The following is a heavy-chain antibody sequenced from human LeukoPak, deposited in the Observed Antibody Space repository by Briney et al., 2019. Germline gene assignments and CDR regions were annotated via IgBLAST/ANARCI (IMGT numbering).Heavy chain of an antibody. CDR3: AKDPTDFDSSGQTYFDY. D-gene: IGHD3-22*01. CDR2: ISASGGTT. J-gene: IGHJ4*02. CDR1: GFTFSSCA. V-gene: IGHV3-23*01. Sequence: GGSLRLSCAASGFTFSSCAMSWVHQAPGKGLEWVSGISASGGTTYYADSVKGRFTISRDNSKNTLVLQLNSLRAEDTAVYYCAKDPTDFDSSGQTYFDYWGQGTLVTVSS.